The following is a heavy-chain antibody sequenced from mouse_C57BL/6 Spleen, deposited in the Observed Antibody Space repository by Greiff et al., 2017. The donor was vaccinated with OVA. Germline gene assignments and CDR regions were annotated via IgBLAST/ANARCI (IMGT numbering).Heavy chain of an antibody. CDR1: GYAFSSYW. D-gene: IGHD3-3*01. Sequence: QVQLQQSGAELVKPGASVKISCKASGYAFSSYWMNWVKQRPGKGLEWIGQIYPGGGDTNYNGKFKGKATLTADKSSSTAYMQLSSLTSEDSAVYFCARRDSTCPYYFDYWGQVTTLTVSS. CDR3: ARRDSTCPYYFDY. V-gene: IGHV1-80*01. CDR2: IYPGGGDT. J-gene: IGHJ2*01.